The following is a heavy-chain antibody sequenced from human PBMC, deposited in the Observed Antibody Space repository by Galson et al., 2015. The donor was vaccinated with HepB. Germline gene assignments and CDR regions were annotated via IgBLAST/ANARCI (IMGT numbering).Heavy chain of an antibody. CDR2: IHSSGTS. V-gene: IGHV4-59*01. J-gene: IGHJ6*02. CDR1: GGSIGNSY. Sequence: SETLSLTCTVSGGSIGNSYWTWIRQSPGKGLEWIGYIHSSGTSKNNPSLKSRVTISVDTSKNQFSLKLISVTTADTAVYYCARSSGGWYFYGSGSYLHGMDVWGQGTMVTVSS. CDR3: ARSSGGWYFYGSGSYLHGMDV. D-gene: IGHD3-10*01.